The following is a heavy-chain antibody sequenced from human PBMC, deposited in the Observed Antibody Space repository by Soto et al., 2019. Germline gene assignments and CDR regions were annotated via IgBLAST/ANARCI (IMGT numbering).Heavy chain of an antibody. CDR2: IYYSGST. CDR3: ASIVYYYDSIRKYYFDY. V-gene: IGHV4-39*01. J-gene: IGHJ4*02. Sequence: PSETLSLTCTVSGGSISSSSYYWGWIRQPPGKGLEWIGSIYYSGSTYYNPSLKSRVTISVDTSKNQFSLKLSSVTAADTAVYYCASIVYYYDSIRKYYFDYWGQGTLVTVSS. CDR1: GGSISSSSYY. D-gene: IGHD3-22*01.